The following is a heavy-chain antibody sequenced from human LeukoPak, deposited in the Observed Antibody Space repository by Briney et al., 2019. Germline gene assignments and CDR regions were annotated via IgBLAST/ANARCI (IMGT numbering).Heavy chain of an antibody. Sequence: GGSLRLSCAASGFTVSSNYMSWVRQAPGKGLEWVSVIYSGGSTYYADSVKGRFTISRDNSKNTLYLQMNSLRAEDTAVYYCARACTSCYVSGYYYYGMDVWGQGTTVTVSS. CDR1: GFTVSSNY. V-gene: IGHV3-53*01. CDR3: ARACTSCYVSGYYYYGMDV. CDR2: IYSGGST. D-gene: IGHD2-2*01. J-gene: IGHJ6*02.